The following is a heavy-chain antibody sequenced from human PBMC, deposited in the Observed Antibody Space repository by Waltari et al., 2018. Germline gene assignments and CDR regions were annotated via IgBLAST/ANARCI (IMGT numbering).Heavy chain of an antibody. D-gene: IGHD3-16*01. CDR2: ITPASTAL. Sequence: QVQLVQSGAEVKKPGSSVKVSCKASGDTFTSYGINWVRQAPGQGLEWMGGITPASTALIYAQSFQGRVTITADESTTTAYIEVSSLRPEDTAMYYCARDMRGAYLFPAPFDFWGQGTLVIVSS. V-gene: IGHV1-69*01. CDR1: GDTFTSYG. CDR3: ARDMRGAYLFPAPFDF. J-gene: IGHJ4*02.